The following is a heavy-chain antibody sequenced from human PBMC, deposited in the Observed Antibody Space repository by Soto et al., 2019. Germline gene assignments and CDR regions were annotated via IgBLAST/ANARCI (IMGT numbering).Heavy chain of an antibody. V-gene: IGHV3-23*01. J-gene: IGHJ4*02. D-gene: IGHD3-22*01. CDR1: GFTFSSYA. CDR2: ISGSGGST. Sequence: GGSLRLSCAASGFTFSSYAMIWVRQAPGKGLEWVSAISGSGGSTYYADSVKGRFTISRDNSKNTLYLQMNSLRAEDTAVYYCAKDRDSSGYYLSGPDYWGQGTLVTVSS. CDR3: AKDRDSSGYYLSGPDY.